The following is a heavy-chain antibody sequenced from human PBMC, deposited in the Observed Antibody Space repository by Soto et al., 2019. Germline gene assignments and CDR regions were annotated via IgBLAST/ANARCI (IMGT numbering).Heavy chain of an antibody. CDR1: GFTFSSYG. D-gene: IGHD6-13*01. CDR2: IWYDGSNK. CDR3: ARDLSSSRWYWGPRWAGDWFDP. Sequence: GSLRLSCAASGFTFSSYGMHWVRQAPGKGLEWVAVIWYDGSNKYYADSVKGRFTISRDNSKNTLYLQMNSLRAEDTAVYYCARDLSSSRWYWGPRWAGDWFDPWGQGTLVTVSS. J-gene: IGHJ5*02. V-gene: IGHV3-33*01.